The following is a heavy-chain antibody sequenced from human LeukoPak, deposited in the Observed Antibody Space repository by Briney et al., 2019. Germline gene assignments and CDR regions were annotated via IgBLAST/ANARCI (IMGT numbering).Heavy chain of an antibody. D-gene: IGHD4-17*01. Sequence: SETLSLTCTVSGGSISSDTYYWGWIRQPPGRGLEWIGSIYYSGNTYYNPSLKSRVTISVHTSKKQFSLKLSSVTAADTAVYYCARDLTLYYGDLGLYYFDYWGQGTLVTVSS. V-gene: IGHV4-39*07. CDR3: ARDLTLYYGDLGLYYFDY. J-gene: IGHJ4*02. CDR2: IYYSGNT. CDR1: GGSISSDTYY.